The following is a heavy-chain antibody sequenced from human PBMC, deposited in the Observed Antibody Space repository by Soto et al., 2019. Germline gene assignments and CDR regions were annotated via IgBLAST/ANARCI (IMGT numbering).Heavy chain of an antibody. V-gene: IGHV1-69*13. J-gene: IGHJ4*02. D-gene: IGHD6-19*01. CDR1: GYTFTGYY. CDR3: ARDHPSSSGWSYFDY. Sequence: SVKVSCKASGYTFTGYYMHWVRQAPGQGLEWMGGIIPIFGTANYAQKFQGRVTITADESTSTAYMELSSLGSEDTAVYYCARDHPSSSGWSYFDYWGQGTLVTVSS. CDR2: IIPIFGTA.